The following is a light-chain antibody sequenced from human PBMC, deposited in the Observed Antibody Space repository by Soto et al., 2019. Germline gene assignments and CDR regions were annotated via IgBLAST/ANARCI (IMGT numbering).Light chain of an antibody. J-gene: IGKJ1*01. CDR2: DAA. Sequence: EIVMTQSPGTLSLSPGERATLSCRASQSVNSNLAWYQQKPGQSPRLLIYDAATRATDIPARFSGSGSGTKSPLTGGRLQYEYFVVYYCQQYNGWPRTFGQGTRVEIK. V-gene: IGKV3-15*01. CDR1: QSVNSN. CDR3: QQYNGWPRT.